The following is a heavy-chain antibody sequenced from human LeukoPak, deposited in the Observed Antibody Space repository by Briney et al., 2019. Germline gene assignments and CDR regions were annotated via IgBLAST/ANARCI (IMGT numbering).Heavy chain of an antibody. CDR3: AGRVSTNDP. V-gene: IGHV3-21*01. Sequence: GGSLRLSCAASGFTFSSYSMNWVRQAPGKGLEWVSSISSSSSYIYYADSVKGRFTISRDNAKNSLYLQMNSLRVEGTAVYYCAGRVSTNDPWGQGTLVTVSS. CDR1: GFTFSSYS. D-gene: IGHD6-13*01. J-gene: IGHJ5*02. CDR2: ISSSSSYI.